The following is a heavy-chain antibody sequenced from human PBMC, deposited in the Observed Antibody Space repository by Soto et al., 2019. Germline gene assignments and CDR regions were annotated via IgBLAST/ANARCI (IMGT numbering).Heavy chain of an antibody. V-gene: IGHV7-4-1*01. J-gene: IGHJ4*02. D-gene: IGHD1-26*01. Sequence: QVQLVQSGPELKKPGASVKVSCKASGYTFTSYAMNWVRPAPGQGLEWMGWINTNTGNPTYTQGFTGRFVFSLDTSVSTAYLQSCSLKAEDTAVYYGARGEDVVEKLPVDYWGQGTLVTVSS. CDR1: GYTFTSYA. CDR3: ARGEDVVEKLPVDY. CDR2: INTNTGNP.